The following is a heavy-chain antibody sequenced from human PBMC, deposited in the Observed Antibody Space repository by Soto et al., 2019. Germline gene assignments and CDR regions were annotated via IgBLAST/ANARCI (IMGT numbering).Heavy chain of an antibody. V-gene: IGHV3-30*18. D-gene: IGHD5-12*01. CDR3: VKDRVPGAYGNYYGMDV. Sequence: GGSLRLSCRVSGFTFNNSGMHWVRQAPGKGLERMAVISYDGSDKYYADSVKGRVIISRDNSKNTLNLEMNSLRAEDTAIYYCVKDRVPGAYGNYYGMDVWGQGTTVTVSS. CDR2: ISYDGSDK. J-gene: IGHJ6*02. CDR1: GFTFNNSG.